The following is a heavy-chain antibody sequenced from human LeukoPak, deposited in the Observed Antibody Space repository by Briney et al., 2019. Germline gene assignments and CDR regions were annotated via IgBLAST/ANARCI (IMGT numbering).Heavy chain of an antibody. CDR3: ARYRRFQVKGYNPGYGMDV. CDR2: ISSSGSTI. Sequence: PGGSLRLSCAASGFTFSSYEMNWVRQAPGKGLEWVSYISSSGSTIYYADTVKGRFTISRDNAKNSLYLQTNSLRAEDTAVYYCARYRRFQVKGYNPGYGMDVWGQGTTVTVSS. J-gene: IGHJ6*02. V-gene: IGHV3-48*03. CDR1: GFTFSSYE. D-gene: IGHD1-14*01.